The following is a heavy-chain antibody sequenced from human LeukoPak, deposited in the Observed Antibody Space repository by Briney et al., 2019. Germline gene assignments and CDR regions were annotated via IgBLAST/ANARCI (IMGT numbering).Heavy chain of an antibody. CDR1: AFTFSSYS. J-gene: IGHJ2*01. D-gene: IGHD3-22*01. CDR3: ARTSDTSGRLYWYFDL. V-gene: IGHV3-21*01. CDR2: ISTSSSYI. Sequence: GGSLRLSCAASAFTFSSYSMNWVRQAPGKGLEWVSFISTSSSYIHYADSVKGRFTISRDNAKNSLYLQMNSLRAEDTAVYYCARTSDTSGRLYWYFDLWGRGTLVTVSS.